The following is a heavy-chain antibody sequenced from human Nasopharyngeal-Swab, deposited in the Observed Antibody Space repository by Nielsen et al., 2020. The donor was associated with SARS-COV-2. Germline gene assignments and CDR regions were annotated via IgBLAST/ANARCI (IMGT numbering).Heavy chain of an antibody. D-gene: IGHD5-18*01. Sequence: GESLKISCAASGFTFSTHGMHWVRQPPGKGLEWVATIWYDGSNKYYADSVKGRFTISRDNSKNTLYLQMNSLRAEDTAVYYCARGWSYGNDYWGQGTLVTVSS. CDR2: IWYDGSNK. CDR1: GFTFSTHG. CDR3: ARGWSYGNDY. V-gene: IGHV3-33*01. J-gene: IGHJ4*02.